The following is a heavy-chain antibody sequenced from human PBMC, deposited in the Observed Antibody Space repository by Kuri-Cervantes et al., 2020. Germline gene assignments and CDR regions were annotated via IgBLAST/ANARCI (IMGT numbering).Heavy chain of an antibody. CDR2: MHPHTGKT. D-gene: IGHD3-10*01. CDR1: GGTFSSYA. J-gene: IGHJ4*02. CDR3: ARDTPKLWFGDHKFDY. Sequence: ASVKVSCKASGGTFSSYAISWVRQAPGQGLEWMGWMHPHTGKTRNAQKFQDRLTMTSNTSASTAYMELSSLTPEDTAVYYCARDTPKLWFGDHKFDYWGQGTLVTVSS. V-gene: IGHV1-8*02.